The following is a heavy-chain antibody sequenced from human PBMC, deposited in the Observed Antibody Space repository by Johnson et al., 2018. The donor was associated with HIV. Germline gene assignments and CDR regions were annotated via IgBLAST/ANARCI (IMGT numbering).Heavy chain of an antibody. Sequence: QVQLVESGGGVVQPGRSLRLSCAASGFTFSNYGMHWVRQAPGKGLEWVALISYDGNNKYYVDSVKGRFTISRDNAKNSLYLQMNSLRAEDTAVYYCAREIIAAADDIWGQGTMVTVSS. CDR2: ISYDGNNK. J-gene: IGHJ3*02. D-gene: IGHD6-13*01. CDR1: GFTFSNYG. CDR3: AREIIAAADDI. V-gene: IGHV3-30*03.